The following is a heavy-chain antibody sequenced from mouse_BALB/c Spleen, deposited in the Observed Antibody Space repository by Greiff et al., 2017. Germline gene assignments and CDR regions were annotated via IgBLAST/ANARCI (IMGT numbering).Heavy chain of an antibody. J-gene: IGHJ3*01. Sequence: DVKLVESGGGLVKPGGSLKLSCAASGFTFSSYTMSWVRQTPEKRLEWVATISSGGSYTYYPDSVKGRFTISRDNAKNTLYLQMSRLKSEDTAMYYCTRDIDQGWFAYWGQGTLVTVSA. D-gene: IGHD2-12*01. CDR2: ISSGGSYT. CDR1: GFTFSSYT. CDR3: TRDIDQGWFAY. V-gene: IGHV5-6-4*01.